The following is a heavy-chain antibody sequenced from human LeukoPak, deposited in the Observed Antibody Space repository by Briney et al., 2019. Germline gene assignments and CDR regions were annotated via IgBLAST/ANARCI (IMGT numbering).Heavy chain of an antibody. CDR3: ARRHQGATSDMDWFDP. Sequence: SETLSLTCTVSGGSITGYYWSWIRQPPGKGLEWIGYVYYSGSTNYNPSLKSRVTISVDTSKNQFSLKLTSVTAADTAVYYCARRHQGATSDMDWFDPWGQGTLVTVSS. CDR2: VYYSGST. J-gene: IGHJ5*02. D-gene: IGHD1-26*01. CDR1: GGSITGYY. V-gene: IGHV4-59*08.